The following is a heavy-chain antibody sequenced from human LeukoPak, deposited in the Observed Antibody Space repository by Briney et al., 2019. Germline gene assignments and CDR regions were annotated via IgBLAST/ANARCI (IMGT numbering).Heavy chain of an antibody. J-gene: IGHJ5*02. CDR2: IIPIFGTA. CDR1: GGTFSSYA. D-gene: IGHD3-16*01. V-gene: IGHV1-69*13. CDR3: ARVDDYVWGSLNT. Sequence: SVKVSCKASGGTFSSYAISWVRQAPGQGLEWMGGIIPIFGTANYAQKFQGRVTITADESTSTAYMELRSLRSDDTAVYYCARVDDYVWGSLNTWGQGTLVTVSS.